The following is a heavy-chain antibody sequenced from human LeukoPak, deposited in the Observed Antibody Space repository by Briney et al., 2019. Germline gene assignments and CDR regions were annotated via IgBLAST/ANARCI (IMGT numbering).Heavy chain of an antibody. CDR2: ISYDGSNK. Sequence: GGSLRLSCAASGFTFSSYAMHWVRQAPGKGLEWVAVISYDGSNKYYADSVKGRFTISRDNSKNTLYLQTNSLRAEDTAVYYCARDDLGGNYYYYGMDVWGQGTTVTVSS. J-gene: IGHJ6*02. D-gene: IGHD6-25*01. CDR3: ARDDLGGNYYYYGMDV. CDR1: GFTFSSYA. V-gene: IGHV3-30-3*01.